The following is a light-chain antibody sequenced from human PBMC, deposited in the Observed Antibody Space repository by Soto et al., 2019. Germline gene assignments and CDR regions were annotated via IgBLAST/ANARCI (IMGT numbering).Light chain of an antibody. J-gene: IGKJ1*01. CDR3: QQYGRVPRT. CDR2: GAS. CDR1: QSVSSSY. Sequence: EIVLTQSPGTLSLSPGERATLSCRASQSVSSSYLAWYQQKPGQAPRLLIYGASSRATGIPDRFSGSGSGIDFTLTISRLESEDFAVYYGQQYGRVPRTCGDGSKEEIK. V-gene: IGKV3-20*01.